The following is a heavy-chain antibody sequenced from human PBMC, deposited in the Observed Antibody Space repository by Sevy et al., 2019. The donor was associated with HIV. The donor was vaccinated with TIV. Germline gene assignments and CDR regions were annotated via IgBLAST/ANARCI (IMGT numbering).Heavy chain of an antibody. CDR2: ISSSGSTI. J-gene: IGHJ3*02. V-gene: IGHV3-11*01. CDR3: ARDRNELGYCSSTSCYTAFDI. Sequence: GGSLRLSCAASGFTFSDYYMSWIRQPPGKGLEWVSYISSSGSTIYYADSVKGRFTISRDNAKNSLYLQMNSLRAEDTAVYYCARDRNELGYCSSTSCYTAFDIWGQGTMVTVSS. D-gene: IGHD2-2*02. CDR1: GFTFSDYY.